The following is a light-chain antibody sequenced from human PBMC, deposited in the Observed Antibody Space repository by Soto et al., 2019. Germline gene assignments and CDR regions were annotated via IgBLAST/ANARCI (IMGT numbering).Light chain of an antibody. V-gene: IGLV2-14*01. CDR3: SSYTIFSTLV. J-gene: IGLJ1*01. CDR2: EVS. CDR1: SSDVGGYNY. Sequence: QSVLTQPASVSGSPGQSITISCTGTSSDVGGYNYVSWYQQHPGKAPKVMIYEVSKRPSGVSNRFSGSKSGNTASLTISGLQAEDEADYYCSSYTIFSTLVFGTGTKVTVL.